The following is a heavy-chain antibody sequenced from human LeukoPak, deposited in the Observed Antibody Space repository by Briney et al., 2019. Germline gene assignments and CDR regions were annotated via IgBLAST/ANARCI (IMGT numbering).Heavy chain of an antibody. CDR2: ISYDGSNK. V-gene: IGHV3-30*18. D-gene: IGHD3-16*01. J-gene: IGHJ3*02. CDR1: GFTFSSYG. Sequence: GGSLRLSCAASGFTFSSYGMHGVGQAPGKGLEGVAVISYDGSNKYYADSVKGRFAISRDNSKNTLYLQMNTLRAEDTAVYYCAKDSTRSGLNAFNIGGQGPMVTVSA. CDR3: AKDSTRSGLNAFNI.